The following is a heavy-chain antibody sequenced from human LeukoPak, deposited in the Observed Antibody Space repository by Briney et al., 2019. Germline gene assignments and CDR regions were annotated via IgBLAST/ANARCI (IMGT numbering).Heavy chain of an antibody. CDR2: IYYSGST. D-gene: IGHD3-22*01. CDR3: ARSGSSGYYLYFDY. Sequence: SETLSLTCTVSGGSISSYYWSWIRQPPGKGLEWIGYIYYSGSTNYNLSLKSRVTISVDTSKNQFSLKLSSVTAADTAVYYCARSGSSGYYLYFDYWGQGTLVTVSS. CDR1: GGSISSYY. V-gene: IGHV4-59*01. J-gene: IGHJ4*02.